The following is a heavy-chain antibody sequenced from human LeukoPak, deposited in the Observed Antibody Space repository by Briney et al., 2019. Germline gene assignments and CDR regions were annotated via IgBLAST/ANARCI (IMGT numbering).Heavy chain of an antibody. Sequence: GGSLRLSCAASGFTLSSYAMIWVRQAPGKGLEWVSGISGSGGITYYADTVKGRFTISRDNSKNTLYLQMNSLRVEDTAVYYCAKGGGDNLIFYAMDVWGQGTMVTVSS. D-gene: IGHD4-17*01. CDR3: AKGGGDNLIFYAMDV. J-gene: IGHJ6*02. CDR2: ISGSGGIT. V-gene: IGHV3-23*01. CDR1: GFTLSSYA.